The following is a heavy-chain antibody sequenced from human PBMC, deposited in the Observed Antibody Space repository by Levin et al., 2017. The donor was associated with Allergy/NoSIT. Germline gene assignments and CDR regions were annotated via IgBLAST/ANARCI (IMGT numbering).Heavy chain of an antibody. V-gene: IGHV3-7*01. D-gene: IGHD3-22*01. CDR1: GFSFDNYW. J-gene: IGHJ3*01. CDR2: IKQDGSEK. Sequence: PGGSLRLSCAASGFSFDNYWMNWVRQAPGKGLEWVANIKQDGSEKYFLDSVKGRFTISRDNAASSLFLHMNSLRAEDTAIYYCARVARVSDRSAYRASDVWGPGTMVTVSS. CDR3: ARVARVSDRSAYRASDV.